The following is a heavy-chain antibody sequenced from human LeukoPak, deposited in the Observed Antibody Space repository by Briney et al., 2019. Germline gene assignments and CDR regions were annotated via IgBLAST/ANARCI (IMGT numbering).Heavy chain of an antibody. CDR3: ARIEYSGPVDY. CDR1: GYSISSGYY. CDR2: IYHSGST. D-gene: IGHD1-26*01. J-gene: IGHJ4*02. V-gene: IGHV4-38-2*02. Sequence: SETLSLTCTVSGYSISSGYYWGWIRQPPGKGLEWIGSIYHSGSTYYNPSLKSRVTISVGTSKNQFSLKLSSVTAADTAVYYCARIEYSGPVDYWGQGTLVTVSS.